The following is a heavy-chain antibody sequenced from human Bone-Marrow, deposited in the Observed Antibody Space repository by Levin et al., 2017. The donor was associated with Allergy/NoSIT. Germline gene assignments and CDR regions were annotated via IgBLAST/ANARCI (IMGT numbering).Heavy chain of an antibody. CDR3: ARDECSSTSCYAYFDY. CDR2: INPNSGGT. V-gene: IGHV1-2*06. CDR1: GYTFTGYY. Sequence: ASVKVSCKASGYTFTGYYMHWVRQAPGQGLEWMGRINPNSGGTNYAQKFQGRVTMTRDTSISTAYMELSRLRSDDTAVYYCARDECSSTSCYAYFDYWGQGTLVTVSS. J-gene: IGHJ4*02. D-gene: IGHD2-2*01.